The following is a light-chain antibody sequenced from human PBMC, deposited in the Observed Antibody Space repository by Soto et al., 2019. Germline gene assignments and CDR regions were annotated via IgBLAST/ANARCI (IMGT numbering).Light chain of an antibody. V-gene: IGKV1-17*01. Sequence: DIQMTLSPASLSASVGDRSTSSCRATQSVRTDLAWYQQRPGKAPKRLIYAASSLHSGVPTRFSGSGSGTEFTLTISGLQPEDFATYYCQQYYSYPQTFGQGTKVDIK. CDR2: AAS. J-gene: IGKJ1*01. CDR3: QQYYSYPQT. CDR1: QSVRTD.